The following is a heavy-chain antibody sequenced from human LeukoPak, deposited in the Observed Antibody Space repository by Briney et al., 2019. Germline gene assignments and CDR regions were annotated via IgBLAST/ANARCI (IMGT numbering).Heavy chain of an antibody. V-gene: IGHV4-38-2*02. CDR1: GYSISSGYY. CDR3: AREEAAAGIDY. D-gene: IGHD6-13*01. J-gene: IGHJ4*02. CDR2: IYHSGST. Sequence: SETLSLTCTVSGYSISSGYYWGWIRPPPGKGLEWIGSIYHSGSTYYNPSLKSRVTISVDTSKNQFSLKLSSVTAADTAVYYCAREEAAAGIDYWGQGTLVTVSS.